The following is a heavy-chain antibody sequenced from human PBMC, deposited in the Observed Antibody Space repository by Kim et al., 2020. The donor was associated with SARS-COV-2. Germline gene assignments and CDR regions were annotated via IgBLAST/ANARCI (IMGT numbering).Heavy chain of an antibody. CDR2: IKRDGSEK. V-gene: IGHV3-7*01. D-gene: IGHD2-21*01. J-gene: IGHJ3*01. CDR3: ATKGAVLVGESQDAFPD. CDR1: GFSFSNYW. Sequence: GGSLRLSCVGSGFSFSNYWMSWVRQAPGKGLEWVANIKRDGSEKYYVDSVKGRFTISRDNAKNSLYLQMNSLRADDTAVYYCATKGAVLVGESQDAFPDWGQGTMVTVSS.